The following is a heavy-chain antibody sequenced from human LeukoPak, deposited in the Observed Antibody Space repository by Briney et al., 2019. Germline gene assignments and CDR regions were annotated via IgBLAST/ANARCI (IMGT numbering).Heavy chain of an antibody. CDR1: GDSISRSRHF. D-gene: IGHD3-10*01. CDR3: AREYYGSGSYYIHFDY. CDR2: IYYSGST. V-gene: IGHV4-39*07. J-gene: IGHJ4*02. Sequence: PSETLSLTCNVSGDSISRSRHFWAWIRQPPGKGLEWIGSIYYSGSTYYNPSLKSRVTISVDTSKNQFSLKLSSVTAADTAVYYCAREYYGSGSYYIHFDYWGQGTLVTVSS.